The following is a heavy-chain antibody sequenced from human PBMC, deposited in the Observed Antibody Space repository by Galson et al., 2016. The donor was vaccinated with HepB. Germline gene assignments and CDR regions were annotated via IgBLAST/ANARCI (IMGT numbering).Heavy chain of an antibody. J-gene: IGHJ4*02. Sequence: SLRLSCAASGFTFSRYAMTWVRQAPGKGLEWVSGLSGSGAHTYYADSVKGRFTISRDNSKNTLYLQMNSLIVEDTAVYYCAKDYVGGSDLLTHFDYWGQGPLVTVSS. CDR3: AKDYVGGSDLLTHFDY. CDR1: GFTFSRYA. CDR2: LSGSGAHT. D-gene: IGHD3-16*02. V-gene: IGHV3-23*01.